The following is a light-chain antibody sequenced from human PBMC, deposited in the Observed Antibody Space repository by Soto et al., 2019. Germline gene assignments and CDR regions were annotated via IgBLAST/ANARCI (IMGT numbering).Light chain of an antibody. V-gene: IGKV3-15*01. J-gene: IGKJ1*01. CDR3: QQYNNWPPWT. Sequence: EIVMTQSPATLSVSPGERATLSCRVSQSISTNLAWFQQKPGQAPRLLVYGASTRATGNPARFSGRRSVTEFTLPISSRQSEVFAVDYCQQYNNWPPWTFGEGTKVEIK. CDR2: GAS. CDR1: QSISTN.